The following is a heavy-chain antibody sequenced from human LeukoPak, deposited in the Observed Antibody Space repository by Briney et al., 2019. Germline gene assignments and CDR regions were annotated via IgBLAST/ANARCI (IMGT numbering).Heavy chain of an antibody. Sequence: ASVKVSCKASGGTFSSNAISWVRQAPGQGLEWMGGIIPIFGTANYAQKFQGRVTITTDESTSTAYMELSSLRSEDTAVYYCARANGGALGSWGQGTLVTVSS. J-gene: IGHJ4*02. CDR1: GGTFSSNA. CDR2: IIPIFGTA. CDR3: ARANGGALGS. V-gene: IGHV1-69*05. D-gene: IGHD4-23*01.